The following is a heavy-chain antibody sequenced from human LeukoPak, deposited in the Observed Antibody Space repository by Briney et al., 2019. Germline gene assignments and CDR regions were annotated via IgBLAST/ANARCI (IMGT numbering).Heavy chain of an antibody. Sequence: ASVKVSCKASGYTFTSYGISWVRQAPGQGLEWMGWISAYNGNTNYAQELQGRVTMTTDTSTSTAYMELRSLRSDDTAVYYCARDYDSSGYYYPLDYWGQGTLVTVSS. CDR2: ISAYNGNT. CDR3: ARDYDSSGYYYPLDY. V-gene: IGHV1-18*01. D-gene: IGHD3-22*01. CDR1: GYTFTSYG. J-gene: IGHJ4*02.